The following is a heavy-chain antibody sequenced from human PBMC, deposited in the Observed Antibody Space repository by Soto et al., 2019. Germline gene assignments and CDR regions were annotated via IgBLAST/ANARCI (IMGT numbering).Heavy chain of an antibody. D-gene: IGHD2-2*01. CDR2: INAPGSPT. J-gene: IGHJ4*02. Sequence: GGSLRLSCAASGFTFSTYTMNWVRQAPGKGLEWVSGINAPGSPTYYAASVKGRFTVSRDNSKNTLYLQMNSLRAEDTAVYYCANEEVGPAAPSDYWGQGTMATVSS. CDR3: ANEEVGPAAPSDY. CDR1: GFTFSTYT. V-gene: IGHV3-23*01.